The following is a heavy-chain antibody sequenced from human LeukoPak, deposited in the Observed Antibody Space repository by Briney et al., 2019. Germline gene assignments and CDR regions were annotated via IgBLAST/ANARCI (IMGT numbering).Heavy chain of an antibody. CDR3: AKDQRTGAYYYDSSGYYALDY. V-gene: IGHV3-23*01. D-gene: IGHD3-22*01. CDR1: GFTFSSYA. J-gene: IGHJ4*02. Sequence: GGSLRLSCAASGFTFSSYAMSWVRQAPGKGLERVSAISGSGGSTYYADSVKGRFTISRDNSKNTLYLQMNSLRAEDTAVYYCAKDQRTGAYYYDSSGYYALDYWGQGTLVTVSS. CDR2: ISGSGGST.